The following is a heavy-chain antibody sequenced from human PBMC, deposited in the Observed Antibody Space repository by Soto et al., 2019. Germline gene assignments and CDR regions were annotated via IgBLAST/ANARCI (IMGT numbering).Heavy chain of an antibody. D-gene: IGHD3-10*01. CDR2: IIPIFGTA. Sequence: QVQLVQSGAEVKKPGSSVKVSCKASGGTFSSYAISWVRQAPGQGLEWMGGIIPIFGTANYAQKIQGRVTITADETTSAAYMELSSLRSEDTAVYYSASPAPPFGDYYFDYWGQGTLVTVSS. CDR1: GGTFSSYA. J-gene: IGHJ4*02. V-gene: IGHV1-69*12. CDR3: ASPAPPFGDYYFDY.